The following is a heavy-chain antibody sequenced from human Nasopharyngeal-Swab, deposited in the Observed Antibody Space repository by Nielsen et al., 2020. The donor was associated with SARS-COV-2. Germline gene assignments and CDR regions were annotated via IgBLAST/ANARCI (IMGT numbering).Heavy chain of an antibody. CDR3: ARDPSPYSSGWYGHYYYYMDV. J-gene: IGHJ6*03. CDR2: IIPIFGTA. V-gene: IGHV1-69*13. D-gene: IGHD6-19*01. CDR1: GGTFSSYA. Sequence: SVKVSCKASGGTFSSYAISWVRKAPGQGLEWMGGIIPIFGTANYAQKFQGRVTITADESTSTAYMELSSLRSEDTAVYYCARDPSPYSSGWYGHYYYYMDVWGKGTTVTVSS.